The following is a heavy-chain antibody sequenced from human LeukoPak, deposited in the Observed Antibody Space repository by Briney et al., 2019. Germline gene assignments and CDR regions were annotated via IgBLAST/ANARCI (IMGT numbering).Heavy chain of an antibody. CDR1: GASISSSY. CDR2: IYHTGST. D-gene: IGHD3-3*01. J-gene: IGHJ4*02. V-gene: IGHV4-59*08. Sequence: SETLSLTCTVSGASISSSYWSWIRQSPGRGLEWIGYIYHTGSTNYNPSLESRVTISVDRSKNQFSLKLSSVTAADTAVYYCASSFLEWLAPFDYWGQGTLVTVSS. CDR3: ASSFLEWLAPFDY.